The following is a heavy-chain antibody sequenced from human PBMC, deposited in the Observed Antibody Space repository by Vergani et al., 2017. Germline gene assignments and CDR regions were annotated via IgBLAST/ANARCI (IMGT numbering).Heavy chain of an antibody. CDR2: INHSGST. D-gene: IGHD6-13*01. CDR3: ARGRSSSSWYFEISGYYFDY. Sequence: QVQLQQWGAGLLKPSETLSLTCAVYGGSFSGYYWSWIRQPPGKGLEWIGEINHSGSTNYNPSLKSRVTISVDTSKNQFSLKLSSVTAADTAVYYCARGRSSSSWYFEISGYYFDYWGQGTLVTVSA. V-gene: IGHV4-34*01. CDR1: GGSFSGYY. J-gene: IGHJ4*02.